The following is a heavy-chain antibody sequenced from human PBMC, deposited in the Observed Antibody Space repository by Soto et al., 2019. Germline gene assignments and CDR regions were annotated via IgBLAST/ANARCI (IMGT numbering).Heavy chain of an antibody. V-gene: IGHV3-21*01. CDR1: GFTFSSYS. CDR3: ARDLSGYDYRYYYGMDV. J-gene: IGHJ6*02. D-gene: IGHD5-12*01. Sequence: KPGGSLRLSCAASGFTFSSYSMNWVRQAPGKGLEWVSSISSSSSYIYYADSVKGRFTISRDNAKNSLHLQMNSLRAEDTAVYYCARDLSGYDYRYYYGMDVWGQGTTVTVSS. CDR2: ISSSSSYI.